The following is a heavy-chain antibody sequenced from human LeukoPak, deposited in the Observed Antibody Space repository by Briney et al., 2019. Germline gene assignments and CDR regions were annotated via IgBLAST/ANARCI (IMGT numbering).Heavy chain of an antibody. CDR2: ISYDGSNK. D-gene: IGHD2-21*02. Sequence: GGSLRLSCAASGFTFSSYVMHWVRQAPGKGLECVAVISYDGSNKYYADSVKGRFTISRDNSKNTLYLQMNSLRAEDTAVYYCAALAYCGGDCYRGNFDYWGQGTLVTVSS. J-gene: IGHJ4*02. CDR1: GFTFSSYV. CDR3: AALAYCGGDCYRGNFDY. V-gene: IGHV3-30*04.